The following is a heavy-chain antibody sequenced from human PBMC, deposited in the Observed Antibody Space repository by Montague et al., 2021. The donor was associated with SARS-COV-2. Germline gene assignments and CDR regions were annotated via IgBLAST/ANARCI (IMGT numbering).Heavy chain of an antibody. Sequence: SETLSLTCAVHGTSFSGYHWNWIRQHPGKGLEWIGEINHGGSTKYSPSLKSRLTISADTSKNQFSLKLTSVAAADTAVYYCARLRDGVVPSPILGVGPYYSYYYMDVWGRGTTVTVSS. CDR1: GTSFSGYH. CDR2: INHGGST. CDR3: ARLRDGVVPSPILGVGPYYSYYYMDV. J-gene: IGHJ6*03. V-gene: IGHV4-34*01. D-gene: IGHD3-10*01.